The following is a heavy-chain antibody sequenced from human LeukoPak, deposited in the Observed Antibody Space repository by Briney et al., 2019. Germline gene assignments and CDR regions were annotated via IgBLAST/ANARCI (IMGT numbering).Heavy chain of an antibody. CDR2: VSYDGGTK. CDR1: GFTFSTYS. CDR3: ARDPIAVAGTRFFDH. Sequence: WGSPRLSCAASGFTFSTYSMHWVRQAPGKGLEWVAVVSYDGGTKYYADSVKGRFTISRDNSKNTMYVQMNSLRAEDTAVYYCARDPIAVAGTRFFDHWGQGTLVSVSS. J-gene: IGHJ4*02. V-gene: IGHV3-30*04. D-gene: IGHD6-19*01.